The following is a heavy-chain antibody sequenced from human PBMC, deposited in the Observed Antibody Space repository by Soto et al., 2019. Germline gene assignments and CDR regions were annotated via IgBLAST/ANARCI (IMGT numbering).Heavy chain of an antibody. D-gene: IGHD3-9*01. CDR3: ARSYNILTGYSGFDY. Sequence: EVQLVESGGGLVKPGGSLRLSCAASGFTFSRYSMNWVRQAPGKGLEWVSSISGSSSYIYYADSVKGRFTISRDNAKNPLYMQMNSPRAEDTAVYYCARSYNILTGYSGFDYWGQGTLVTVSS. J-gene: IGHJ4*02. CDR2: ISGSSSYI. V-gene: IGHV3-21*01. CDR1: GFTFSRYS.